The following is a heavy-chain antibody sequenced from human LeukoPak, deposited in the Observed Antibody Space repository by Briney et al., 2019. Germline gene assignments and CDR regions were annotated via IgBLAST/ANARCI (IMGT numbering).Heavy chain of an antibody. Sequence: ASVKVSCKASGYTFTSYDISWVRQAPGQGLEWMGWISAYNGNTNYAQKLQGRGTMTTDTSTSTAYLELRSLRSDDTAVYYCARSEGSGSYYFYYYYYYMDVWGKGTTVTVSS. CDR2: ISAYNGNT. CDR3: ARSEGSGSYYFYYYYYYMDV. CDR1: GYTFTSYD. V-gene: IGHV1-18*01. J-gene: IGHJ6*03. D-gene: IGHD3-10*01.